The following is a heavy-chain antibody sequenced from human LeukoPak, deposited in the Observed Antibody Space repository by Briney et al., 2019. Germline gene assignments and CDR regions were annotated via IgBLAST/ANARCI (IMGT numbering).Heavy chain of an antibody. V-gene: IGHV4-34*01. Sequence: SETLSLTCAVHGGSFSGYYWSWNRQPPGKGLEWIGEINHSGSTNYNPSLKSRVTISVDTSKNQFSLKLSSVTAADTAVYYCARGSGTIFGVVITRPYYFDYWGQGTLVTVSS. D-gene: IGHD3-3*01. CDR3: ARGSGTIFGVVITRPYYFDY. CDR2: INHSGST. J-gene: IGHJ4*02. CDR1: GGSFSGYY.